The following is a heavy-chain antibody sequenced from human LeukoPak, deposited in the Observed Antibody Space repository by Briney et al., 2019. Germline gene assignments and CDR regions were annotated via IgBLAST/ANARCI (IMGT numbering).Heavy chain of an antibody. CDR3: ARADRDGNKRFLD. Sequence: GGSLRLSCAASGFTFSSYSVIWARQAPRKGLESVSSVSSSGTTTYYADSVKGRFTISRDNGKNLVSLQMNSLRDEDTAVYYCARADRDGNKRFLDWGQGTLVTASS. J-gene: IGHJ4*02. CDR2: VSSSGTTT. CDR1: GFTFSSYS. D-gene: IGHD5-24*01. V-gene: IGHV3-48*02.